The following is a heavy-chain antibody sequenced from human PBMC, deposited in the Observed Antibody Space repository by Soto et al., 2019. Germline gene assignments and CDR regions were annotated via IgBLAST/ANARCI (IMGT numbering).Heavy chain of an antibody. V-gene: IGHV1-24*01. CDR2: FEPEAGET. CDR3: ATGLYSRTWYPPFDY. CDR1: GNTLTELS. J-gene: IGHJ4*02. Sequence: QVQLMQSGAEVRKPGASVKVSCKVSGNTLTELSMHWVRQAPGKGPEWMGGFEPEAGETIYAQKVQGRVTMTEDTSTDTAYMELSSLRSEDTAVYYCATGLYSRTWYPPFDYWGQGTRVTVSS. D-gene: IGHD6-13*01.